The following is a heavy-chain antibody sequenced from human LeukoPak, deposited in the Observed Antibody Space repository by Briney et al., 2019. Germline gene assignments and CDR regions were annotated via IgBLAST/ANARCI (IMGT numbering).Heavy chain of an antibody. CDR1: XXSISSYY. Sequence: SETLSLTXXVSXXSISSYYWSWIRQPPGKGLEWIGYIYYSGSTNYNPSLKSRVTISVDTSKNQFSLKLSSVTAADTAVYYCARRSGPGAFDIWGQGTMVTVSS. CDR3: ARRSGPGAFDI. V-gene: IGHV4-59*01. CDR2: IYYSGST. J-gene: IGHJ3*02.